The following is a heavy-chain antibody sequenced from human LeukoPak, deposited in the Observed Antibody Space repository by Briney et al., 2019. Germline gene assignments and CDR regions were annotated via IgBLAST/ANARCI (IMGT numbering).Heavy chain of an antibody. CDR3: VSERNDDFWSGFFSFDN. CDR2: ISGSGGST. V-gene: IGHV3-23*01. J-gene: IGHJ4*02. D-gene: IGHD3-3*01. CDR1: GFTFSSYA. Sequence: GGSLRLSCAASGFTFSSYAMSWVRQAPGKGLEWVSAISGSGGSTYYADSVKGRFTVSRDNFKNTVYLQMNSLRAEDTGMYYCVSERNDDFWSGFFSFDNWGQGTLVTVSS.